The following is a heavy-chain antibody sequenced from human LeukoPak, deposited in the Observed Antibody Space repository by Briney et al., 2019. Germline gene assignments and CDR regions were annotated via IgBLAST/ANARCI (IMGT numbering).Heavy chain of an antibody. CDR1: GGSFSGYY. V-gene: IGHV4-34*01. CDR3: AITNYYFDY. D-gene: IGHD3-3*01. J-gene: IGHJ4*02. Sequence: KPSETLSLTCAVYGGSFSGYYWSWIRQPPGKGLEWIGEINHSGSTNYNPSLKSRVTISVDTSKNQFSLKLSSVTAADTAVYYCAITNYYFDYWGQGTLVTVSS. CDR2: INHSGST.